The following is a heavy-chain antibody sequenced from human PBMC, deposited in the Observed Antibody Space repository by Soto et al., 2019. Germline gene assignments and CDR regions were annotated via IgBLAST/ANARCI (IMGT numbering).Heavy chain of an antibody. CDR1: GGTFSSYT. CDR3: ASAQKDYYYCGMDV. CDR2: IIPILGIA. Sequence: QVQLVQSGAEVKKPGSSVKVSCKASGGTFSSYTISWVRQAPGQGLEWMGRIIPILGIANYAQKVQGRVTITADKSTSNAYMELSSLRSEDTAVYYCASAQKDYYYCGMDVWGQGTTVTVSS. J-gene: IGHJ6*02. V-gene: IGHV1-69*02.